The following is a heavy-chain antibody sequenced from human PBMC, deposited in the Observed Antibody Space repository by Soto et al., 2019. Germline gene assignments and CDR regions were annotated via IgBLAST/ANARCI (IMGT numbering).Heavy chain of an antibody. CDR3: ASTYSTSWYWFDP. Sequence: QVTVKESGAVLVKPKETLTLTCTVSGFSLSNAGLGVSWIRQPPGKALEWLAHIFSNDEKSYSTSLKSRLTISKDTSKSQVVLTMTNMDPVDTATYYCASTYSTSWYWFDPWGQGTLVTVSS. J-gene: IGHJ5*02. CDR1: GFSLSNAGLG. D-gene: IGHD6-13*01. V-gene: IGHV2-26*04. CDR2: IFSNDEK.